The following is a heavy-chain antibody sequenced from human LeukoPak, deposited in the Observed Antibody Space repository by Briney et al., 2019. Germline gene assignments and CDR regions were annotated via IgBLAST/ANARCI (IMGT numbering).Heavy chain of an antibody. CDR2: ITTEGTTT. J-gene: IGHJ4*02. CDR1: GFSFSSHW. Sequence: GGSLRLSCAASGFSFSSHWMHWVRQAPGKGLVRVSRITTEGTTTNYADSVKGRFTVSRDNAKNTLYLQMNSLRAEDTAVYYCARDNNYGSDYWGQGTLVTVSS. V-gene: IGHV3-74*01. D-gene: IGHD3-10*01. CDR3: ARDNNYGSDY.